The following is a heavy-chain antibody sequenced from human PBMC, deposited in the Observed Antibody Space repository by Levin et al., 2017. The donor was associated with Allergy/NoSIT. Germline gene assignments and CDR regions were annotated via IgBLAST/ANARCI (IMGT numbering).Heavy chain of an antibody. CDR2: FSAYNGNT. CDR3: AREGCSGGNCYFDY. CDR1: GYTFTNYF. Sequence: ASVKVSCKTSGYTFTNYFITWVRQAPGQGLEWMGWFSAYNGNTNYAQKYQGRVTMTADTSTSTAYMELRSLRSDDTAIYYCAREGCSGGNCYFDYWGQGTLVTVSS. J-gene: IGHJ4*02. D-gene: IGHD2-15*01. V-gene: IGHV1-18*01.